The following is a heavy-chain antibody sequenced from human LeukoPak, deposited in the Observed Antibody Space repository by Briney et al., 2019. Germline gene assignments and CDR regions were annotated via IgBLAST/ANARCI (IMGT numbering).Heavy chain of an antibody. D-gene: IGHD5-18*01. Sequence: SQTLSLTCAISGDSVSSNSAAWNWIRQSPSRGPEWLGRTYYRSKWYNDYAVSVKSRITINPDTSKNQFSLQLNSVTPDDTAVYYCTRGGTTATRKGFDYWGQGTLVTVSS. V-gene: IGHV6-1*01. CDR1: GDSVSSNSAA. J-gene: IGHJ4*02. CDR3: TRGGTTATRKGFDY. CDR2: TYYRSKWYN.